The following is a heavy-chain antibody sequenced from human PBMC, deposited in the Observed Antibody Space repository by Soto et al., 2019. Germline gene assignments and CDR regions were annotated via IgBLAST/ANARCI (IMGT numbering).Heavy chain of an antibody. CDR2: MYYSGSS. CDR3: VSINAGGWYYFDY. J-gene: IGHJ4*02. CDR1: GGSIDNSTYY. D-gene: IGHD6-19*01. Sequence: PSETLSLTCAVSGGSIDNSTYYWGWIRQPPGKGLEWIGSMYYSGSSYYSPSLKSRVTMSVDSSKNHFSLILDSVTAADTAVYYCVSINAGGWYYFDYWGQGILVTVSS. V-gene: IGHV4-39*02.